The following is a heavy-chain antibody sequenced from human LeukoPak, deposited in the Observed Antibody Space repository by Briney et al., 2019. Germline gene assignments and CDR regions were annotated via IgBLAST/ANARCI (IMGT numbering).Heavy chain of an antibody. Sequence: SETLSLTCTVSGGSTSSYYWSWIRQPAGKGLEWIGRIYTSGSTNYNPSLKSRVTMSVDTSKNQFSLKLSSVTAADTAVYYCARDSGSYSLGWFDPWGQGTLVTVSS. J-gene: IGHJ5*02. V-gene: IGHV4-4*07. CDR1: GGSTSSYY. D-gene: IGHD1-26*01. CDR3: ARDSGSYSLGWFDP. CDR2: IYTSGST.